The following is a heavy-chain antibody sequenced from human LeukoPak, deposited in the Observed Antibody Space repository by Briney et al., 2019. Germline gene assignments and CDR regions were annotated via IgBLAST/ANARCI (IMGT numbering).Heavy chain of an antibody. J-gene: IGHJ4*02. CDR3: ARDDSRGFAY. Sequence: GGSLRLSCAASGFTFSSYAMSWVRQAPGKGLEWVSGINNDGSSTSYADSVKGRFTISRDNAKNTLYLQINSLRAEDTAVYYCARDDSRGFAYWGQGTLVTVSS. CDR1: GFTFSSYA. V-gene: IGHV3-74*01. CDR2: INNDGSST. D-gene: IGHD2-21*01.